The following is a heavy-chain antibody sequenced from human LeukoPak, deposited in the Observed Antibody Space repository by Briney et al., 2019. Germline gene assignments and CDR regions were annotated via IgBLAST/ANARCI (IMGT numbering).Heavy chain of an antibody. D-gene: IGHD5-12*01. J-gene: IGHJ4*02. CDR3: ARAGDIVATIKGSFDY. Sequence: GESLKISCKGSGYSFTSYWIGWVRQMPGKGLEWMGIIYPGDSDTRYSPSFQGQVTISADKSISTAYLQWSSLKASDTAMYYCARAGDIVATIKGSFDYWGQGTLVTVSS. CDR2: IYPGDSDT. V-gene: IGHV5-51*01. CDR1: GYSFTSYW.